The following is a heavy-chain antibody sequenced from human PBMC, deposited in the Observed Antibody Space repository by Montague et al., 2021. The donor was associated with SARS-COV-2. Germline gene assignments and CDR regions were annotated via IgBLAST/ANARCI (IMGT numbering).Heavy chain of an antibody. CDR1: GFTFSSYW. CDR2: IKEDGSEK. V-gene: IGHV3-7*01. J-gene: IGHJ4*02. Sequence: SLRFSCAASGFTFSSYWTSWVRRAPGKGLEWVANIKEDGSEKKYVGSVKGRFTISRDNAKDSLYLQMNSLRAEDTAVYYCAREYFDNSGMGHYWGQGTLVTVSS. CDR3: AREYFDNSGMGHY. D-gene: IGHD3-22*01.